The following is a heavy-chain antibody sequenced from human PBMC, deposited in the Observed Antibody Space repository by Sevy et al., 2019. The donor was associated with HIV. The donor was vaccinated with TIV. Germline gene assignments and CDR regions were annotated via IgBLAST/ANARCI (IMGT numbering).Heavy chain of an antibody. CDR1: GLSFTSAG. J-gene: IGHJ6*02. CDR2: IKSKTDGERT. Sequence: GGSLRLSCAASGLSFTSAGMSWVRQAPGKGLEWVGRIKSKTDGERTDYPAPVRSRFTISRDESKNTLYLQMNSLETEDTAVYYCTTTLSTAHYMVVWGQGTTVTVSS. V-gene: IGHV3-15*01. CDR3: TTTLSTAHYMVV. D-gene: IGHD2-2*01.